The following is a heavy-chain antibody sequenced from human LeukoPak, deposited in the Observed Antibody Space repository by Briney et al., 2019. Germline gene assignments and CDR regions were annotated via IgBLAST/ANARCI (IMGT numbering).Heavy chain of an antibody. J-gene: IGHJ4*02. CDR2: IGSVTTYI. CDR3: ARAIAVAGPYYFDY. V-gene: IGHV3-21*01. CDR1: GFTFSNYT. Sequence: GGALRLSSASFGFTFSNYTMNWVRQIPGTGLEWVSSIGSVTTYIYYADSVKGRFTISRDNAKNSLSLQMNSLRAEDTAVYYCARAIAVAGPYYFDYWGQGTLVTVSS. D-gene: IGHD6-19*01.